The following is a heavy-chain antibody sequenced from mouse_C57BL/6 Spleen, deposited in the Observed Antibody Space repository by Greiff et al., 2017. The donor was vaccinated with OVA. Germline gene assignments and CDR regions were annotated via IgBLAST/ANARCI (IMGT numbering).Heavy chain of an antibody. CDR3: ARRGMISYYFDY. V-gene: IGHV5-16*01. CDR1: GFTFSDYY. CDR2: INYDGSST. D-gene: IGHD2-4*01. Sequence: EVMLVESEGGLVQPGSSMKLSCTASGFTFSDYYMAWVRQVPEKGLEWVANINYDGSSTYYLDSLKSRFIISRDNAKNILYLQKSSLKSEDTATYYCARRGMISYYFDYWGQGTTLTVSS. J-gene: IGHJ2*01.